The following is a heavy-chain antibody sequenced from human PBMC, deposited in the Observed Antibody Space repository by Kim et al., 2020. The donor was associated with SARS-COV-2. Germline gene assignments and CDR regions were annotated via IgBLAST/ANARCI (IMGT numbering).Heavy chain of an antibody. CDR3: ARDGAYCGGDCFDY. Sequence: AQKFQARVTMTRDTSTSAVYMELSSLRSEDTAVYYCARDGAYCGGDCFDYWGQGTLVTVSS. V-gene: IGHV1-46*01. D-gene: IGHD2-21*01. J-gene: IGHJ4*02.